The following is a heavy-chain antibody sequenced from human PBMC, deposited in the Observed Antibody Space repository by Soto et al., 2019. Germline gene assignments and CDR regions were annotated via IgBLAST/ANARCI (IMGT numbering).Heavy chain of an antibody. V-gene: IGHV4-31*03. CDR2: IYYSGST. J-gene: IGHJ4*02. D-gene: IGHD1-1*01. Sequence: SETLSLTCTVSGGSISSGGYYWSWIRQHPGKGLEWIGYIYYSGSTYYNPSLKSRVTISVDTSKNQFSLKLSSVTAADTAVYYCARERPYVEEIDYSGQGTLVTVSS. CDR1: GGSISSGGYY. CDR3: ARERPYVEEIDY.